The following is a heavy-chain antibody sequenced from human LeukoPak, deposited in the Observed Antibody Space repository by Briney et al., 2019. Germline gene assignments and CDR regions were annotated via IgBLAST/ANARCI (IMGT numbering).Heavy chain of an antibody. CDR2: ISNTNSYI. J-gene: IGHJ3*02. CDR3: ARDAFDI. Sequence: GGSLRLSCAASGFTFSSYSMNWVRQAPGKGLEWVSCISNTNSYIYYADSVKGRFTISRDNAKNSLYLQMNSLRAEDTAVYYCARDAFDIWGQGTMVTVSS. CDR1: GFTFSSYS. V-gene: IGHV3-21*01.